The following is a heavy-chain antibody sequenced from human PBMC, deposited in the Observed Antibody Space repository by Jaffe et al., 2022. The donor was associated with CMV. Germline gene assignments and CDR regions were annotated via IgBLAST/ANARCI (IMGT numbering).Heavy chain of an antibody. CDR2: IYYSGST. J-gene: IGHJ6*02. V-gene: IGHV4-39*01. CDR3: ATTRRAYNPGIGRYDYYGMDV. CDR1: GGSITSSSYS. Sequence: QLQLQESGPGLVRPSETLSLTCTVSGGSITSSSYSWGWVRQPPGKGLEWIGTIYYSGSTYYSPSLKSRVTISVDTSNNQFSLKLNSVTAADTAVYYCATTRRAYNPGIGRYDYYGMDVWGQGTTVSVSS. D-gene: IGHD2-15*01.